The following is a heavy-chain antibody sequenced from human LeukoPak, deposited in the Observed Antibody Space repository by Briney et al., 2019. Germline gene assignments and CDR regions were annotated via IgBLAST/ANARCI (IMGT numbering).Heavy chain of an antibody. CDR3: ARDGGGGVWDIVVVPASPGGDY. Sequence: ASVKVSCKASGYTFTSYGISWVRQAPGQGLEWMGWISAYNGNTNYAQKLQGRVTMTTDTSTSTAYMELRSLRSDDTAVYYCARDGGGGVWDIVVVPASPGGDYWGQGTLVTVSS. V-gene: IGHV1-18*01. CDR1: GYTFTSYG. CDR2: ISAYNGNT. D-gene: IGHD2-2*01. J-gene: IGHJ4*02.